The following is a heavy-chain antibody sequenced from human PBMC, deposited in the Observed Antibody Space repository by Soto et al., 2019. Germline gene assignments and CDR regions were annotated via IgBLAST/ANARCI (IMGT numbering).Heavy chain of an antibody. CDR3: ARDSRLLRFLEWENYYYYYGMDV. CDR1: GYTFTSYY. J-gene: IGHJ6*02. V-gene: IGHV1-46*01. CDR2: INPSGGST. D-gene: IGHD3-3*01. Sequence: ASVKVSCKASGYTFTSYYMHWVRQAPGQGLEWMGIINPSGGSTSYAQKYQGRVTMNRDTSTSTVYKELSRLRSEDTAENYCARDSRLLRFLEWENYYYYYGMDVWGQGTTVTVS.